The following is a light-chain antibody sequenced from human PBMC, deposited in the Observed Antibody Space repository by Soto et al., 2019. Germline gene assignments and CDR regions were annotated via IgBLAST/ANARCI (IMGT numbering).Light chain of an antibody. V-gene: IGKV1-5*01. J-gene: IGKJ5*01. Sequence: IQLTQSPSSLSASVGDSVTITCRASQTIDSWVAWYQQKPGKAPKLLVYDATSLESGVSSRFSGSGYGTDFTLSINNLQPDDFATYYCQQYNRLITLGQGTRLEIK. CDR2: DAT. CDR3: QQYNRLIT. CDR1: QTIDSW.